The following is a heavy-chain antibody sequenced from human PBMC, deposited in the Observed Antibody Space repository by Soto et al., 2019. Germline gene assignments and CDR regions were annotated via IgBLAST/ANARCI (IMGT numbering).Heavy chain of an antibody. CDR2: SGNT. Sequence: QVQLVQSGAEVKKPGASVTVSCTASGYTFSRHGISWVRHAPGQGLEWMAWSGNTNYAQKFQGRLTLTTNPSTRTAYMERRSRRSDEKAVYYCARGADDFSSGYYYEYWGHGTLVTVSS. CDR1: GYTFSRHG. CDR3: ARGADDFSSGYYYEY. J-gene: IGHJ4*01. D-gene: IGHD5-12*01. V-gene: IGHV1-18*04.